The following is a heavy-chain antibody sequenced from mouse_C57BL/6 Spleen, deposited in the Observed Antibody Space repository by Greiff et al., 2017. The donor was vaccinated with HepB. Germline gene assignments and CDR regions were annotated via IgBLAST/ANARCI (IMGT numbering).Heavy chain of an antibody. CDR3: ARDCSSLYWYFDV. CDR1: GFSINSDCY. J-gene: IGHJ1*03. CDR2: TFYSGIT. V-gene: IGHV3-3*01. Sequence: VQLQQSGPSLVRPSQTLSLTCTVTGFSINSDCYWIWIRQFPGNKLEYIGYTFYSGITYYNPSLESRTYITRDTSKNQFSLKLSSVTTEDTATYYCARDCSSLYWYFDVWGTGTTVTVSS. D-gene: IGHD1-1*01.